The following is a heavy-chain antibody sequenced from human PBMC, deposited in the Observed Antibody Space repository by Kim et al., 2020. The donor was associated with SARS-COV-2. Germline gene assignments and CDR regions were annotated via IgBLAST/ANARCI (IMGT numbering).Heavy chain of an antibody. CDR1: GGSISSYY. CDR2: IYYSGST. V-gene: IGHV4-59*01. Sequence: SETLSLTCTVSGGSISSYYWSWIRQPPGKGLEWIGYIYYSGSTNYNPSLKSRVTISVDTSKNQFSLKLSSVTAADTAVYYCARLRGAAFDYWGQGTLVTVSS. J-gene: IGHJ4*02. D-gene: IGHD1-26*01. CDR3: ARLRGAAFDY.